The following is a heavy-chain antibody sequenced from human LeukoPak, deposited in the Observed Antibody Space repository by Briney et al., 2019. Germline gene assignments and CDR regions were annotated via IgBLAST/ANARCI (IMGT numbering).Heavy chain of an antibody. CDR3: ARTMVYHFSDY. CDR2: INPHSGGT. D-gene: IGHD3-3*01. CDR1: GYTFTDYY. J-gene: IGHJ4*02. Sequence: GASVKVSCKASGYTFTDYYIHWVRQPPGQGLEWMGWINPHSGGTNYAQKFQGRVTMTRDTSITTAYMELSRLRSDDTALYYCARTMVYHFSDYWGQGTLVTVSS. V-gene: IGHV1-2*02.